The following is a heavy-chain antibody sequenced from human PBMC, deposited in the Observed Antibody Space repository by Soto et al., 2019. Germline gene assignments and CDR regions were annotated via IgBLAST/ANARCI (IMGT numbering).Heavy chain of an antibody. CDR2: IIPILGIA. D-gene: IGHD2-15*01. CDR3: ARDEELGYCSGGSCYYEDAFDI. CDR1: GGTFSSYT. J-gene: IGHJ3*02. Sequence: ASVTVSCKASGGTFSSYTIIWVRQAPGQGLEWMGRIIPILGIANYAQKFQGRVTITADKSTSTAYMELSSLRSEDTAVYYCARDEELGYCSGGSCYYEDAFDIWGQGTMVTVSS. V-gene: IGHV1-69*02.